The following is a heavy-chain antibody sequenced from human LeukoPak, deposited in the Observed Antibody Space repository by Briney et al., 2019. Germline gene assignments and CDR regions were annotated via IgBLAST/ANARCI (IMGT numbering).Heavy chain of an antibody. V-gene: IGHV1-2*02. CDR1: GYTFTGYY. D-gene: IGHD3-3*01. CDR3: ARDFTIFGVVPGQYNWFDP. CDR2: INPNSGGT. J-gene: IGHJ5*02. Sequence: ASVKVSCKASGYTFTGYYMHWVRPAPGQGLEGMGWINPNSGGTNYAQKFQSRVTMTRDTSISTAYMELSRLRSDDTAVYYCARDFTIFGVVPGQYNWFDPWGQGTLVTVSS.